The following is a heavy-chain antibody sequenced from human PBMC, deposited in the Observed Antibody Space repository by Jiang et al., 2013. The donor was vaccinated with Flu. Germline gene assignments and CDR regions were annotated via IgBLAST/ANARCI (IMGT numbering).Heavy chain of an antibody. Sequence: SGFTFSSYAMHWVRQAPGKGLEWVAVISYDGSNKYYADSVKGRFTISRDNSKNTLYLQMNSLRAEDTAVYYCARGLYDYVWGSYRSEYFQHWGQGTLVTVSS. J-gene: IGHJ1*01. CDR3: ARGLYDYVWGSYRSEYFQH. CDR2: ISYDGSNK. D-gene: IGHD3-16*02. CDR1: GFTFSSYA. V-gene: IGHV3-30-3*01.